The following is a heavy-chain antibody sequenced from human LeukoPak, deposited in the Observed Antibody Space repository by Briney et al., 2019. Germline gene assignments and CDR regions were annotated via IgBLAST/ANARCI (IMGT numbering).Heavy chain of an antibody. CDR2: IYPGDSDT. Sequence: GESPKISCKGSGYSFTSYWIGWVRHMPGKSLEWMGIIYPGDSDTRYSPSFQSQVTISAEKSISTAYLQWSSLKASETAMYYCARLSTAFDIWGQGTMVTVSS. CDR1: GYSFTSYW. J-gene: IGHJ3*02. CDR3: ARLSTAFDI. V-gene: IGHV5-51*01.